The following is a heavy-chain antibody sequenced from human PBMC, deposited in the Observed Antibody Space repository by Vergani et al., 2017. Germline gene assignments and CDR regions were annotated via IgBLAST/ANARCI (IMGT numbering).Heavy chain of an antibody. CDR1: GFTFDDYA. CDR3: TRSPVIGLDAFDI. CDR2: ISWNSGSI. D-gene: IGHD2/OR15-2a*01. V-gene: IGHV3-9*01. Sequence: EVQLVESGGGLVQPGRSLRLSCAASGFTFDDYAMHWVRQAPGKGLEWVSGISWNSGSIGYADSVKGRFTISRDNAKNSLYLQMNSLRAEDTALYYCTRSPVIGLDAFDIWGQGTMVTVSS. J-gene: IGHJ3*02.